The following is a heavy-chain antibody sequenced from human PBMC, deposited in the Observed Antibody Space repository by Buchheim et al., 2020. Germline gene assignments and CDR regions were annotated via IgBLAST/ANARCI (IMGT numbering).Heavy chain of an antibody. D-gene: IGHD5-18*01. CDR3: ASGLRGYSYGIYGGTYYYGMDV. Sequence: QVQLVESGGGVVQPGRSLRLSCAASGFTFSSYGMHWVRQAPGKGLEWVAVISYDGSNKYYADSVKGRFTISRDNSKTTLYLQMNSLRAEDTAVYYCASGLRGYSYGIYGGTYYYGMDVWGQGTT. CDR1: GFTFSSYG. J-gene: IGHJ6*02. CDR2: ISYDGSNK. V-gene: IGHV3-30*03.